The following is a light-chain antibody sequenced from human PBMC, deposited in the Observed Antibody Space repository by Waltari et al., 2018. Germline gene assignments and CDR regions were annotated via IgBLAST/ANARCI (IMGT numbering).Light chain of an antibody. J-gene: IGKJ4*01. CDR2: AQS. CDR1: QTSRNY. V-gene: IGKV1-39*01. Sequence: DFQMTQSPSSVSASVGDRVTITYRTGQTSRNYINWYQQRPRKAPRLLIYAQSMLQTGVPSRFSGGGSGPEFTLTISGLQPEDSATYYCQQGYSPPLFGGGTKVEIK. CDR3: QQGYSPPL.